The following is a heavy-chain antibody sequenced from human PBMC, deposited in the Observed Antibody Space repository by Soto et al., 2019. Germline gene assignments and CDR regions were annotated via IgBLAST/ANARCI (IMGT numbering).Heavy chain of an antibody. CDR3: ARENLDFEGLDP. J-gene: IGHJ5*02. CDR1: GRSISSGGYS. V-gene: IGHV4-30-2*05. Sequence: TSETLSLTCALSGRSISSGGYSWSWIRQPPGKGLEWIGYIYHSGSTYYNPSLKSRVTISVDTSKNQFSLKLSSVTAADTAVYYCARENLDFEGLDPWGQGTLVTVSS. CDR2: IYHSGST. D-gene: IGHD1-1*01.